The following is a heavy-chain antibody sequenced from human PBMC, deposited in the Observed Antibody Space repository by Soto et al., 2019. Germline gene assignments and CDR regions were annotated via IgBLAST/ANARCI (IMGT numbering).Heavy chain of an antibody. J-gene: IGHJ4*02. CDR2: ISWNCGSI. Sequence: PAGCLRLSCAPSGFPLYDYAMQSLRHAPWKGLEWLPGISWNCGSIGYAESVQGRCTISRDNAKNSLYLQMNSLRVEDTALYYCEKDRVATGGRTKTDYWGQGTLVTVSS. D-gene: IGHD2-15*01. CDR3: EKDRVATGGRTKTDY. CDR1: GFPLYDYA. V-gene: IGHV3-9*01.